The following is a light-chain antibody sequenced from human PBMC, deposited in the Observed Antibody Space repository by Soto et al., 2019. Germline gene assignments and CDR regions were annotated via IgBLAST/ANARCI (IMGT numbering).Light chain of an antibody. J-gene: IGKJ5*01. Sequence: EIVMTQSPGTLAVSPGEVATLSCSASQIVSSKLAWYQQKPGHAPRLLIYGASTRATGIPVRFSGSGSGTEFTLTISSLQSEDFAVYYCQQYNNWPPINFGQGTRLEIK. CDR2: GAS. V-gene: IGKV3-15*01. CDR3: QQYNNWPPIN. CDR1: QIVSSK.